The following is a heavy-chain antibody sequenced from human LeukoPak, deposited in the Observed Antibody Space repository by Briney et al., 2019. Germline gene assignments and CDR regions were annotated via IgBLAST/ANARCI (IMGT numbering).Heavy chain of an antibody. CDR3: AKDRGTSLCDAFDI. CDR1: GFTFSNYG. CDR2: ITDSGGNT. Sequence: GGSLRLSCAASGFTFSNYGMSWVRQAPGKGLEWVSVITDSGGNTYYADSVKGRFTISRDNSKNTLYLQMNSLGAADTAVYYCAKDRGTSLCDAFDIWGQGTMVTVSS. V-gene: IGHV3-23*01. J-gene: IGHJ3*02. D-gene: IGHD6-25*01.